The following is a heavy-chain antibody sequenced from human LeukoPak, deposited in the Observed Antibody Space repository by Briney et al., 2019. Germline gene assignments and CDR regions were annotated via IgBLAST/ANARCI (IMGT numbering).Heavy chain of an antibody. D-gene: IGHD3-9*01. CDR3: ARGIRYFPY. CDR2: INHSGST. V-gene: IGHV4-34*01. Sequence: SETLSLTCAVYGGSFSGYYWSWIRQPPGKGLEWIGEINHSGSTNYNPSLKSRVTISVDTSKNQFSLKLSSVTAADTAVYHCARGIRYFPYWGQGTLVTVSS. CDR1: GGSFSGYY. J-gene: IGHJ4*02.